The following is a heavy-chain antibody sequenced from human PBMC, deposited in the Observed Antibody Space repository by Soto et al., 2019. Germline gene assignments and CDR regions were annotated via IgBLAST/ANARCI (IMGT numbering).Heavy chain of an antibody. CDR3: ARGEGRLVGTWFDP. Sequence: ASETLSLTGDVYGGSFSRYYWNWIRQPPGKGLEWLGEINHSGSTNYNPSLESRGTISLDTSKTQFSLKLTSVTAADTAVYYCARGEGRLVGTWFDPWGQGTLVTVSS. CDR2: INHSGST. CDR1: GGSFSRYY. J-gene: IGHJ5*02. V-gene: IGHV4-34*01. D-gene: IGHD5-12*01.